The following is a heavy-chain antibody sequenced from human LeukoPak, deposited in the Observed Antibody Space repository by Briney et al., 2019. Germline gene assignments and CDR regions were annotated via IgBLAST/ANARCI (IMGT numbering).Heavy chain of an antibody. CDR3: ARDRVGATDYFDY. Sequence: PGGSLRLSCAASGFTFSSYWMYWVRQAPGKGPVWVARINTDGSSLNYADSVKGRFTISRDNAKNTLYLQMNSLRAEDTAVYYCARDRVGATDYFDYWGQGTLVTVSS. V-gene: IGHV3-74*01. CDR2: INTDGSSL. D-gene: IGHD1-26*01. J-gene: IGHJ4*02. CDR1: GFTFSSYW.